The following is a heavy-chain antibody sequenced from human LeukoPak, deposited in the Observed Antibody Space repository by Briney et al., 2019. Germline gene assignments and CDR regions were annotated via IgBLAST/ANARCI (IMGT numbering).Heavy chain of an antibody. V-gene: IGHV1-69*04. Sequence: GASVKVSCKASGGTFSSYAISWVRQAPGQGLEWMGRIIPILGMANYAQKFQGRVTITADKSTSTAYMELSSLRSEDTAVYYCAREFPDYDFWSGYSRYYFDYWGQGTLVTVSS. CDR2: IIPILGMA. CDR1: GGTFSSYA. J-gene: IGHJ4*02. CDR3: AREFPDYDFWSGYSRYYFDY. D-gene: IGHD3-3*01.